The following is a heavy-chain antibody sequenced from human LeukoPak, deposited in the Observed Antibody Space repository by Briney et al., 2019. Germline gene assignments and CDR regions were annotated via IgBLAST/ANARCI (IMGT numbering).Heavy chain of an antibody. CDR3: AVDRSGGKRSGIAAAAPDYYYYYMDV. CDR1: GFTFTSSA. V-gene: IGHV1-58*01. D-gene: IGHD6-13*01. Sequence: SVKVSCKASGFTFTSSAVQWVRQARGQRLEWIGWIVVGSGNTNYAQKFQERVTITRDMSTSTAYMELSSLRSEDTAVYYCAVDRSGGKRSGIAAAAPDYYYYYMDVWGKGTTVTVSS. CDR2: IVVGSGNT. J-gene: IGHJ6*03.